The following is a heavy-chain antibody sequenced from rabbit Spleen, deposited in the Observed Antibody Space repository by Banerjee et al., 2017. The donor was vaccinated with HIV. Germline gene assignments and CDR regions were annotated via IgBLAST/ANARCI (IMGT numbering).Heavy chain of an antibody. V-gene: IGHV1S45*01. J-gene: IGHJ4*01. CDR2: INVITGKA. Sequence: QEQLVESGGGLVQPEGSLTLTCKASGFSFSAGYYMCWVRQAPGKGLEWIACINVITGKAVYATWAKGRFTFSRTSSTTVTLQMTSLTAADTATYFCARDGAGGSYFALWGPGTLVTVS. CDR3: ARDGAGGSYFAL. D-gene: IGHD8-1*01. CDR1: GFSFSAGYY.